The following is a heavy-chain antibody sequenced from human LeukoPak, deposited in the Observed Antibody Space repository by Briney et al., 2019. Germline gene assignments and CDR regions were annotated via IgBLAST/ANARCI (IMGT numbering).Heavy chain of an antibody. CDR2: VYYSGGT. V-gene: IGHV4-39*01. J-gene: IGHJ4*02. CDR1: GGSVSSSRYY. D-gene: IGHD3-3*01. CDR3: ARHTYGVALFYFDK. Sequence: SETLSLTCTVSGGSVSSSRYYWGWIRQPPGKGLEWIGSVYYSGGTYYNPSLRSRVTISVDTSRSQFSLRLSSVTAADTAVYYCARHTYGVALFYFDKWGQGSLVTVSS.